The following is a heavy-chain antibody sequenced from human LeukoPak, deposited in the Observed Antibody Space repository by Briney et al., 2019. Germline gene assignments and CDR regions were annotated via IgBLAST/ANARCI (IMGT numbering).Heavy chain of an antibody. Sequence: GGSLRLSCAASGFTFSSYAMSWVRQAPGKGLEWVSAISGSGGSTYYADSVKGRFTISRDNSKNTLYLQMNSLRAEDTAVYYCAKASYSYDSSGYYPGFVDYWGQGTLVTVSS. CDR3: AKASYSYDSSGYYPGFVDY. CDR1: GFTFSSYA. CDR2: ISGSGGST. V-gene: IGHV3-23*01. D-gene: IGHD3-22*01. J-gene: IGHJ4*02.